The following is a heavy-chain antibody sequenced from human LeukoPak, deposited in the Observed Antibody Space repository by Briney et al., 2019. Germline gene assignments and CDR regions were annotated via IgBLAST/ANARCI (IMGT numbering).Heavy chain of an antibody. Sequence: GGSLRLSCAASGFTFSSYWMSWVRQAPGKGLEWVANIKQDGSEKYYVDSVKGRLTISRDNAKNSLYLQMNSPRAEDTAVYYCARDTAAGTKFGDAFDIWGQGTMVTVSS. V-gene: IGHV3-7*01. CDR2: IKQDGSEK. CDR1: GFTFSSYW. J-gene: IGHJ3*02. CDR3: ARDTAAGTKFGDAFDI. D-gene: IGHD6-13*01.